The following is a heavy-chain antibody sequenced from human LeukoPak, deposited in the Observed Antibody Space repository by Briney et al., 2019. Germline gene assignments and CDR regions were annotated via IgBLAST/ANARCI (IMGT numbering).Heavy chain of an antibody. CDR3: ARDAKYSSFQH. J-gene: IGHJ1*01. V-gene: IGHV1-18*04. CDR2: ISAYNGNT. CDR1: GYTFTNYY. Sequence: ASVKVSFKASGYTFTNYYMHWVRQAPGQGLEWMGWISAYNGNTNYARKLQGRVTMTTDTSTSTAYMELRSLRSDDTAVYYCARDAKYSSFQHWGQGTLVTVSS. D-gene: IGHD5-12*01.